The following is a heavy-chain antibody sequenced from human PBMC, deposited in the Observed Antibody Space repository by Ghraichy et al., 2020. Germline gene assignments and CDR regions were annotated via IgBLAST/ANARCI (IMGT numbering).Heavy chain of an antibody. D-gene: IGHD3-10*01. CDR3: AKEGLWFTAFDY. J-gene: IGHJ4*02. CDR2: VSDRGDGT. Sequence: GESLNISCAASGFTFSSYAMSWVRRAPGKGLEWVSGVSDRGDGTYYAGSVKGRFTISRDNSKNTLYLQMNSLGAKDTAIYYCAKEGLWFTAFDYWGQGTLVTVSS. CDR1: GFTFSSYA. V-gene: IGHV3-23*01.